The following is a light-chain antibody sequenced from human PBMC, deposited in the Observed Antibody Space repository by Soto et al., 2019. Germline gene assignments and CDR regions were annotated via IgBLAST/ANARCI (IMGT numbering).Light chain of an antibody. V-gene: IGLV2-14*02. J-gene: IGLJ2*01. CDR3: FSYRSGNTLVV. CDR1: SSVFGNYNF. CDR2: ETT. Sequence: QSALTQPASVSGSPGQSVTISCTGTSSVFGNYNFVSWYQHHPGKVPKVIIYETTKRPSGVSDRFSGSKSGNTASLTISGLRAEDEADYYCFSYRSGNTLVVFGGGTKVTVL.